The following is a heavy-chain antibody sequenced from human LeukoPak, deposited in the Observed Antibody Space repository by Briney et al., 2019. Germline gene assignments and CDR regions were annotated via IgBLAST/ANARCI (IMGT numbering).Heavy chain of an antibody. CDR2: IRYDGSNK. CDR3: ATMMQCFDY. V-gene: IGHV3-30*02. J-gene: IGHJ4*02. Sequence: GGSLRLSCAASGFTFSSYGMHWVRQAPGKGLEWVAFIRYDGSNKYYADSVKGRFTISRDNSKNTLYLQMNSLRAEDTAVYYCATMMQCFDYWGQGTLVTVSS. D-gene: IGHD3-22*01. CDR1: GFTFSSYG.